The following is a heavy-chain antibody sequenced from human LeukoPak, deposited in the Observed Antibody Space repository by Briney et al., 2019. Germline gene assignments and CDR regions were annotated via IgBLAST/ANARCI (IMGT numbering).Heavy chain of an antibody. CDR3: ARGRSRENWFDP. CDR1: GYTFTSYD. V-gene: IGHV1-8*03. CDR2: MNPNSGNT. Sequence: ASVTVSCKASGYTFTSYDINWVRQATGQGLEWMGWMNPNSGNTGYAQKFQGRVTITRNTSISTAYMELSSLRPEDTAVYYCARGRSRENWFDPWGQGTLVTVSS. J-gene: IGHJ5*02.